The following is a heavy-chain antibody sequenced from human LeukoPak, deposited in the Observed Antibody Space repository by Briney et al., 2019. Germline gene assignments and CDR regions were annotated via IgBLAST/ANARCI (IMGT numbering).Heavy chain of an antibody. V-gene: IGHV4-4*07. Sequence: SETLSLTCTVSGGSISSYYWSWIRQPAGKGREWIGRIYTSGSTNYNPSLKSRVTMSVDTSQHQFSLKLSSVPAPDPAGYYCARDNRSLEWLGDWFDPWGQGNLVTVSS. J-gene: IGHJ5*02. D-gene: IGHD3-3*01. CDR3: ARDNRSLEWLGDWFDP. CDR2: IYTSGST. CDR1: GGSISSYY.